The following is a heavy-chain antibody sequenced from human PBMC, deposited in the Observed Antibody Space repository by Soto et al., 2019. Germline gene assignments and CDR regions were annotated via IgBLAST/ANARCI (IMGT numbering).Heavy chain of an antibody. CDR1: GFTFSIYS. J-gene: IGHJ4*02. CDR2: ISHDGSDI. D-gene: IGHD3-9*01. V-gene: IGHV3-30-3*01. CDR3: ARGMGLAADFDY. Sequence: PGGSLRLSCAASGFTFSIYSMHWVRQAPGKGLEWVAVISHDGSDIYYDDSVKGRFTISRDNSNSTLYLHMNSLRPEDTAVYYCARGMGLAADFDYWGQGTLVTVSS.